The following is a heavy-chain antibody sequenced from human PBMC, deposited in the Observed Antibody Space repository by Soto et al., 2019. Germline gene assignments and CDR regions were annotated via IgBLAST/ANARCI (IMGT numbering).Heavy chain of an antibody. D-gene: IGHD3-10*01. V-gene: IGHV1-18*01. CDR1: AYTFTSYG. Sequence: ASVKASCKAPAYTFTSYGISLVRQAPGQGLECMGWISAYNGNTNYAQKLQGRVTMTTDTSTSTAYMELRSLRSDDTAAYYCASYARITMVRGVINLDYWGQGTLVTVSS. J-gene: IGHJ4*02. CDR3: ASYARITMVRGVINLDY. CDR2: ISAYNGNT.